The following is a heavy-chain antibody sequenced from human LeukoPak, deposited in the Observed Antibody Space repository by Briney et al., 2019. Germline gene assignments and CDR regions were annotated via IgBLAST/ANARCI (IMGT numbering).Heavy chain of an antibody. D-gene: IGHD6-6*01. V-gene: IGHV4-4*02. Sequence: SGTLSLTYAVSGGSISSNNWWSWVRQPPGKGLEWIGEINHSGSTNYNPSLKSRVTISVDTSKNQFSLKLSSVTAADTAVYYCASRWGPYPYSSSSRGSDNWFDPWGQGTLVTVSS. CDR3: ASRWGPYPYSSSSRGSDNWFDP. J-gene: IGHJ5*02. CDR2: INHSGST. CDR1: GGSISSNNW.